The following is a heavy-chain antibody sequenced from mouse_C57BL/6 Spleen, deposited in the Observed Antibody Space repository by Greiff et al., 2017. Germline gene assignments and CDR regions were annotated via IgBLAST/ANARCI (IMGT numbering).Heavy chain of an antibody. Sequence: QVQLQQSGAELVKPGASVKMSCKASGYTFTTYSIEWMKQNPGKSLEWIGNIHPYNDDTKSNEKLKGQATFTVEKSSSTVYLELSRLTSDESAVYYCARRLRSLDMDYWGKGTSVTVSS. CDR2: IHPYNDDT. CDR3: ARRLRSLDMDY. V-gene: IGHV1-47*01. D-gene: IGHD1-1*01. J-gene: IGHJ4*01. CDR1: GYTFTTYS.